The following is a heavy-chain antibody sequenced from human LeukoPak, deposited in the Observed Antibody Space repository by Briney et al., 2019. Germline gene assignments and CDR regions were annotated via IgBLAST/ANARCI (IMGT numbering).Heavy chain of an antibody. Sequence: SETLSLTRTVSGGSITGGGYSWSWIRQAPGKGLEWIGYFYHGGSTSYNPSLRSRVTISVDRSKNQFSLKLTSVTAAGTAVYYCARSAFAEGYFDLWGRGTLVTASS. CDR2: FYHGGST. CDR3: ARSAFAEGYFDL. J-gene: IGHJ2*01. CDR1: GGSITGGGYS. V-gene: IGHV4-30-2*01.